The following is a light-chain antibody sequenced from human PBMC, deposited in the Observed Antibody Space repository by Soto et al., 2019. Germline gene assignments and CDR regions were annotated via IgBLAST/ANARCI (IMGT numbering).Light chain of an antibody. Sequence: DIQVTQSPSSLSASVGDRVTITCRASQSISNYLNWYQQKPGKAPKLLIYAASSLQSGVPSRFSGSGSGTDFTLTISSLQPEDFATYYCQQSYSTPPAFGQGTKVEI. CDR1: QSISNY. CDR2: AAS. CDR3: QQSYSTPPA. V-gene: IGKV1-39*01. J-gene: IGKJ1*01.